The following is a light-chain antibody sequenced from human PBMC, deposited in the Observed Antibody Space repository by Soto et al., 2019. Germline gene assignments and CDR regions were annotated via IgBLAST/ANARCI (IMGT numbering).Light chain of an antibody. CDR2: EGS. V-gene: IGLV2-23*01. CDR1: STDVGSYNV. Sequence: QSALTQPPSVSGAPGQWITISCTGSSTDVGSYNVVSWHQQYPGKAPKLMIYEGSKRPSGVSNRFSGSKSGNTASLTISGLPDEDAADYYCCSYAGRSTLVFGGGTKLTVL. CDR3: CSYAGRSTLV. J-gene: IGLJ3*02.